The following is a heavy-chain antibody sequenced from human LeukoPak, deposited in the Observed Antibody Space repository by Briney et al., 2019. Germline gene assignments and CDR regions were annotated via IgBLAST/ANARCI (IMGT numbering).Heavy chain of an antibody. Sequence: GGSLRLSRSASGFTFNRFYLHWVRQAPGKGLEFYADSVKGRFTTSRDNSKNTLYLQMSSLRADDTAVYYCVKDRSIAAPNNDFFDSWGQGALVTVSS. V-gene: IGHV3-64D*06. J-gene: IGHJ4*02. CDR3: VKDRSIAAPNNDFFDS. CDR1: GFTFNRFY. D-gene: IGHD6-6*01.